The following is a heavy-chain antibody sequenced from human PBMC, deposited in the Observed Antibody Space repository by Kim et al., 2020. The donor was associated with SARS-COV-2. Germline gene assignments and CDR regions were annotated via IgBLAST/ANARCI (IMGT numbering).Heavy chain of an antibody. V-gene: IGHV3-30-3*01. CDR2: ISYDGSNK. Sequence: GGSLRLSCAASGFTFSSYAMHWVRQAPGKGLEWVAVISYDGSNKYYADSVKGRFTISRDNSKNTLYLQMNSLRAEVTAVYSCAQGQWLQLWLLNQIYDA. CDR1: GFTFSSYA. D-gene: IGHD5-18*01. CDR3: AQGQWLQLWLLNQIYDA. J-gene: IGHJ3*01.